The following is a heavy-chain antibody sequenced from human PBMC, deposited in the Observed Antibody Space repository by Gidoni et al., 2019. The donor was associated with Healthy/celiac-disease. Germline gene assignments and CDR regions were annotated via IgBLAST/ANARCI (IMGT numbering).Heavy chain of an antibody. Sequence: EVQLVESGGGLVQPGGSLRLSCAASGFTFSSYWMSWVRQAPGKGLEWVANIKQDGSEKYYVDSVKGRFTISRDNAKNSLYLQMNSLRAEDTAVYYCARDPSPGWGSGWYYDYYYGMDVWGQGTTVTVSS. D-gene: IGHD6-19*01. J-gene: IGHJ6*02. V-gene: IGHV3-7*01. CDR3: ARDPSPGWGSGWYYDYYYGMDV. CDR1: GFTFSSYW. CDR2: IKQDGSEK.